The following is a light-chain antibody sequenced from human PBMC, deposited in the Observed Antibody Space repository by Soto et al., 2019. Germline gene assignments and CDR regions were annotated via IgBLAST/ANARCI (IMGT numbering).Light chain of an antibody. Sequence: DIQVTQSPSTLSASVGERVTITCRASQNINHWLAWLQQKPGKAPKFLIYTASTLESGVPSRFSGSGYGTEFYLTISSLQPDDFATYTCQQYKSYPWTFGQGTKVEIK. CDR2: TAS. CDR1: QNINHW. V-gene: IGKV1-5*03. CDR3: QQYKSYPWT. J-gene: IGKJ1*01.